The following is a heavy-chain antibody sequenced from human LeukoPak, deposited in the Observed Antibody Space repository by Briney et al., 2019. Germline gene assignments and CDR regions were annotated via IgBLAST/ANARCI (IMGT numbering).Heavy chain of an antibody. D-gene: IGHD6-19*01. Sequence: SETLSLTCAVYGGSFSGYYWSWIRQPPGKGLEWIGEINHSGSTNYNPSLKSRVTISVDTSKNQFSLKLSSVTAADTAVYYCARLGWYSSGWYNDYWGQGTLVTVSS. CDR2: INHSGST. CDR3: ARLGWYSSGWYNDY. V-gene: IGHV4-34*01. CDR1: GGSFSGYY. J-gene: IGHJ4*02.